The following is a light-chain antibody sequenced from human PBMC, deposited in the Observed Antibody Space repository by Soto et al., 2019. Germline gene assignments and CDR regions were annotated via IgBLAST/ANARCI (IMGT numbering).Light chain of an antibody. CDR3: HHYDSSPPYT. CDR1: RSFASSY. V-gene: IGKV3-20*01. CDR2: AAS. J-gene: IGKJ2*01. Sequence: EIVLTQAPATLSLSPGERATLSCRASRSFASSYLAWYQHKPGQAPRLLIYAASSRATGIPDRFIGSGSGTDVTLTISRLEPDDSAVYYCHHYDSSPPYTFGQGTKLESK.